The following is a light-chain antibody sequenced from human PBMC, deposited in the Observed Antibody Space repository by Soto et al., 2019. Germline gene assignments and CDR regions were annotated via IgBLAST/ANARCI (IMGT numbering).Light chain of an antibody. CDR3: QQRSNWPLT. Sequence: DIQMTQSPSSLSASVGDRVTISCRASQGIANYLAWYQQKPGKVPELLIYAASTLHSGGPSRFSGSGSVTDFTLTISSLEPEDFAVYYGQQRSNWPLTFGGGTKVEIK. V-gene: IGKV1-27*01. CDR2: AAS. CDR1: QGIANY. J-gene: IGKJ4*01.